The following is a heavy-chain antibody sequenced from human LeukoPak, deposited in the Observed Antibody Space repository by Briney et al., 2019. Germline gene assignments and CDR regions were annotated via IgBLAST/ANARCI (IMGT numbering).Heavy chain of an antibody. Sequence: GESLKISCKGSGYSFISYWIGWVRQMPGKGLEWMGIIYPGDSDTRYSPSFQGQVTISADKSISTAYLQWSSLKASDTAMYYCARFLYGSGSYYSPDDASDIWGQGTMVTVSS. CDR3: ARFLYGSGSYYSPDDASDI. CDR2: IYPGDSDT. D-gene: IGHD3-10*01. CDR1: GYSFISYW. J-gene: IGHJ3*02. V-gene: IGHV5-51*01.